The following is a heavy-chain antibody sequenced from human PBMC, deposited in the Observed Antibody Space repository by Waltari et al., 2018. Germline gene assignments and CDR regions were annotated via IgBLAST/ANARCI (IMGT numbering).Heavy chain of an antibody. D-gene: IGHD5-12*01. CDR3: AKDLGGFSGSHWYFDL. V-gene: IGHV3-23*04. Sequence: EVQLVESGGGLVQPGGSLRLSCAASGFTFRSYAMSWVRQAPGGGLEWVSSISGRGGRTNYADSAKGRFTISRDNVKNTLFLQMNSLRADDAAVYYCAKDLGGFSGSHWYFDLWGRGTLVTVSS. CDR2: ISGRGGRT. J-gene: IGHJ2*01. CDR1: GFTFRSYA.